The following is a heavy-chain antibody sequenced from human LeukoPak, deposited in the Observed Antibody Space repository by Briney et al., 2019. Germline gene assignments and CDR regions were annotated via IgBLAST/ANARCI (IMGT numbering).Heavy chain of an antibody. CDR1: GFSFNNYS. V-gene: IGHV3-23*01. CDR3: AKGAYDYVEIAYFDY. Sequence: GGSLRLSCVASGFSFNNYSMNWVRQAPGKVLEWVSLIIGSSGTTFYADSVKGRFTISRDKSQSTVYLQMNSMRAEETAVYYCAKGAYDYVEIAYFDYWGQGSLVTVSS. D-gene: IGHD5-12*01. CDR2: IIGSSGTT. J-gene: IGHJ4*02.